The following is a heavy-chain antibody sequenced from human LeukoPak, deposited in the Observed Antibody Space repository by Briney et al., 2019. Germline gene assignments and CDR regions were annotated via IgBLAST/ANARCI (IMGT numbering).Heavy chain of an antibody. J-gene: IGHJ3*02. D-gene: IGHD5-12*01. CDR3: ARDRRIGLRFADAFDI. V-gene: IGHV3-23*01. CDR1: EFTFSSYS. CDR2: ISGNGDAT. Sequence: GGSLRLSCAASEFTFSSYSMNWVRQAPGKGLEWVSVISGNGDATYYADSVKGRFTISRDNSKNTLYLQMNSLRAEDTAVYYCARDRRIGLRFADAFDIWGQGTMVTVSS.